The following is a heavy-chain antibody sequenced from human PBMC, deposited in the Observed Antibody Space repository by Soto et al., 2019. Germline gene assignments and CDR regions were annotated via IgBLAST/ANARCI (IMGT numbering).Heavy chain of an antibody. Sequence: QVHLVQSGAEVKKPGASVKVSCKASGYTFTSYGITWVRQAPGQGLEWMGWISAHNGNTDYAQKLQGRVIVTRDTSTSTAYMELRRLRSDETAVYYCARGRYGDYWGQGALVKVSP. J-gene: IGHJ4*02. D-gene: IGHD1-1*01. CDR3: ARGRYGDY. CDR2: ISAHNGNT. V-gene: IGHV1-18*01. CDR1: GYTFTSYG.